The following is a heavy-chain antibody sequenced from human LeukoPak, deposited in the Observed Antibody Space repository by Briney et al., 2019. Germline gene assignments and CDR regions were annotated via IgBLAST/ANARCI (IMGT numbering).Heavy chain of an antibody. D-gene: IGHD2-2*01. CDR2: IKQDGSDK. Sequence: GALRLSCAVSGFTFSNYWMTWVRQAPGRGLEWVANIKQDGSDKNYVDSVKGRFTISRDNAKNSLYLEMNSLRAEDTAVYYCARDESPRSGTTWYDGFDIWGQGTMVTVSS. CDR3: ARDESPRSGTTWYDGFDI. CDR1: GFTFSNYW. J-gene: IGHJ3*02. V-gene: IGHV3-7*04.